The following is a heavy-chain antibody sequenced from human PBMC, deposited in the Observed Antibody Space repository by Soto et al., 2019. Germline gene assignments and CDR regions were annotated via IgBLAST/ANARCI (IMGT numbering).Heavy chain of an antibody. CDR3: AREGLPTVTTGYYYGMDV. J-gene: IGHJ6*02. D-gene: IGHD4-4*01. CDR2: ISAYNGNT. Sequence: QVQLVQSGAEVKKPGASVKVSCKASGYTFTRYGISWVRQAPGQGLEWMGWISAYNGNTNYAQKLQGRVTMTTDTSMSTAYMELRSLRSDDTAVYYCAREGLPTVTTGYYYGMDVWGQGTTVTVSS. CDR1: GYTFTRYG. V-gene: IGHV1-18*01.